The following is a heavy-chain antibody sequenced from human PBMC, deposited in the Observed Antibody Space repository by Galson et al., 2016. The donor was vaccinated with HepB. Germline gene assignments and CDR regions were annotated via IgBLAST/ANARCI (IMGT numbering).Heavy chain of an antibody. CDR1: GDSVSSTSAA. CDR2: TYYKSRWYN. V-gene: IGHV6-1*01. J-gene: IGHJ4*02. CDR3: AKEVFFTGVASFFDN. D-gene: IGHD3-3*01. Sequence: CAISGDSVSSTSAAWNWIRQSPLRGLEWLGRTYYKSRWYNDYAVSMKSRIAISPDTSKNQFSLQLTSVTPEGTAVYFCAKEVFFTGVASFFDNWGQGALVTVSS.